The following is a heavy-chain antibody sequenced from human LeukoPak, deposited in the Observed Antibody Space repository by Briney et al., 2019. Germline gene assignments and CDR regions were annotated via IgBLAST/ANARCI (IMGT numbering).Heavy chain of an antibody. J-gene: IGHJ4*02. V-gene: IGHV3-23*01. CDR2: ISNAGSGT. CDR3: AKYWYDSSLDY. Sequence: GGSLRLSCAASGFTFSNSAMTWIRQLPGKGLEWVSTISNAGSGTYYADFVKGRFTISRDNSKNTLYLQMNSLRAEDTAVYYCAKYWYDSSLDYWGQGTLVTVSS. D-gene: IGHD3-22*01. CDR1: GFTFSNSA.